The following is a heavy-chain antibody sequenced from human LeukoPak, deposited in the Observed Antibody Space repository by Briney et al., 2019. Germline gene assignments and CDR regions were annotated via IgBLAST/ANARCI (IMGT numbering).Heavy chain of an antibody. Sequence: PSETLSLTCAVSGGSISSSNWWSWVRQPPGKGLEWIGEIYHSGSTNYNPSLKSRVTISVDKSKNQFSLKLSSVTAADTAVYYCARESFSYSGSYKGALDYWGQGTLVTVSS. CDR2: IYHSGST. J-gene: IGHJ4*02. D-gene: IGHD1-26*01. CDR3: ARESFSYSGSYKGALDY. CDR1: GGSISSSNW. V-gene: IGHV4-4*02.